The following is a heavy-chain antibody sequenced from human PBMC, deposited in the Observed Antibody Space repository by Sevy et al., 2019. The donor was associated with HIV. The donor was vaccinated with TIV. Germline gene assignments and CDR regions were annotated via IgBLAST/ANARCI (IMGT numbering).Heavy chain of an antibody. CDR1: GGTFSRYP. V-gene: IGHV1-69*13. D-gene: IGHD3-22*01. CDR2: IIPIFGTT. CDR3: ALAAQVTMKVAGGFFEY. Sequence: SVKVSCKASGGTFSRYPFSWVRQAPGQGLAWMGGIIPIFGTTNYAQKFQGRVTITADESTSTAYMELSSLRSEDTAVYYCALAAQVTMKVAGGFFEYWGKGTLVTVSS. J-gene: IGHJ4*02.